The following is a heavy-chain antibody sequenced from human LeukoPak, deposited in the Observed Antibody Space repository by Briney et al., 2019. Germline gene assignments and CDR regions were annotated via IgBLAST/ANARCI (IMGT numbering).Heavy chain of an antibody. V-gene: IGHV4-61*02. CDR3: ARQTPYRSSWPLGFDP. CDR1: GGSISSGSYY. CDR2: IYTSGST. Sequence: PSQTLSLTCTVSGGSISSGSYYWSWIRQPAGKGLEWIGRIYTSGSTNYNPSLKSRVTISVDTSKNQFSLKLSSVTAADTAVYYCARQTPYRSSWPLGFDPWGQGTLVTVSS. D-gene: IGHD6-13*01. J-gene: IGHJ5*02.